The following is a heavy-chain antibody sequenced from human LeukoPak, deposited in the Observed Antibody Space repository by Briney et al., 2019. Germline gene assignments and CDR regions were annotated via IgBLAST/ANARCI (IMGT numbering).Heavy chain of an antibody. D-gene: IGHD3-22*01. CDR1: GGSISSGGYY. CDR2: IYYSGST. J-gene: IGHJ4*02. Sequence: PSETLSLTCTVSGGSISSGGYYWSWIRQHPGKGLEWIGYIYYSGSTYYNPSLKSRVTISVDTSKNQFSLKLSSVTAADTAVYYCAGTTPRVPYDSSGYYLDYWGQGTLVTVSS. CDR3: AGTTPRVPYDSSGYYLDY. V-gene: IGHV4-31*03.